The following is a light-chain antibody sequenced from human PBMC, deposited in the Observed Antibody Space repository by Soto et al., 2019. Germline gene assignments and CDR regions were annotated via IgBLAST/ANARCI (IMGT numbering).Light chain of an antibody. Sequence: QSVLIQPPSMSGSPGQSVTISCTGTTSDIGAYDDVSCFQHHPGTVPKPMIYSVNSRPSGVPDRFSDSKSANPASMTISGLQPGDGADFFCFSYTSSAPSVLGTGTKVTVL. V-gene: IGLV2-11*01. CDR1: TSDIGAYDD. CDR3: FSYTSSAPSV. CDR2: SVN. J-gene: IGLJ1*01.